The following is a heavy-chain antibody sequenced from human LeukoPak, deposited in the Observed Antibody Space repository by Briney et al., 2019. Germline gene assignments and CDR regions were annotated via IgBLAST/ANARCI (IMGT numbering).Heavy chain of an antibody. J-gene: IGHJ4*02. Sequence: ASVKVSCKASGYTFTSYDINWVRQATGQGLEWMGWMNPNSGNTGYAQKFQGRVTMTRNTSISTAYMELSSLRSEDTAVCYCARAGGGSRPIDYWGQGTLVTVSS. D-gene: IGHD2-8*02. CDR3: ARAGGGSRPIDY. CDR2: MNPNSGNT. V-gene: IGHV1-8*01. CDR1: GYTFTSYD.